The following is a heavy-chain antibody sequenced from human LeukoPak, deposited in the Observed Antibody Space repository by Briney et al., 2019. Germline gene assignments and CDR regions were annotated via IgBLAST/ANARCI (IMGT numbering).Heavy chain of an antibody. V-gene: IGHV3-23*01. CDR1: GLTISTYA. CDR3: AKGLGTTGIGDAFDF. Sequence: GGSLRLSCAASGLTISTYAMNWVRQAPGKGLEWVSVIGGAGGSIYYADSVKGRFTISRDKSKNTVYLQMNSLRAEDTALYYCAKGLGTTGIGDAFDFWGQGTMVTVSS. J-gene: IGHJ3*01. CDR2: IGGAGGSI. D-gene: IGHD1-1*01.